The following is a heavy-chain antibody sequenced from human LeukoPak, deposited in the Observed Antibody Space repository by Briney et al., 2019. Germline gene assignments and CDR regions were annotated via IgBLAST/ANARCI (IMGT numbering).Heavy chain of an antibody. CDR1: GYTFTSYY. CDR3: ARELERNYFDY. V-gene: IGHV1-46*01. CDR2: INPSGGST. J-gene: IGHJ4*02. Sequence: APVKVSCKASGYTFTSYYIHWVRQAPGQGLEWMGIINPSGGSTTYAQKFQGRVTMTRDTSTSTVYMELSSLTSGDTAVYYCARELERNYFDYWGQGTLVTVSS. D-gene: IGHD5-24*01.